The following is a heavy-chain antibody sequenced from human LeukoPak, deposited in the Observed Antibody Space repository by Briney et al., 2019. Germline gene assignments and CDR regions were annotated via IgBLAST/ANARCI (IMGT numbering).Heavy chain of an antibody. V-gene: IGHV3-53*01. Sequence: GGSLRLSCAASGFTVSSNYMSWVRQAPGKGLEWVSVIYSGGSTYYADSVKGRFTISRGNSKNTLYLQMNSLRAEDTAVYYCATLPYDSSALRDYWGQGTLVTVSS. J-gene: IGHJ4*02. CDR2: IYSGGST. D-gene: IGHD3-22*01. CDR3: ATLPYDSSALRDY. CDR1: GFTVSSNY.